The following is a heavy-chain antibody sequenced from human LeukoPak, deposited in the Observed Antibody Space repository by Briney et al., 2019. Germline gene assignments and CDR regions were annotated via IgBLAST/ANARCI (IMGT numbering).Heavy chain of an antibody. D-gene: IGHD1-26*01. CDR3: ARGVGARGYFDY. J-gene: IGHJ4*02. Sequence: GRSLRLSCAASGFTFSSYAMHWVRQAPGKGLGWVAVISYDGSNKYYADSVKGRFAISRDNSKNTLYLQMNSLRAEDTAVYYCARGVGARGYFDYWGQGTLVTVSS. CDR2: ISYDGSNK. V-gene: IGHV3-30*09. CDR1: GFTFSSYA.